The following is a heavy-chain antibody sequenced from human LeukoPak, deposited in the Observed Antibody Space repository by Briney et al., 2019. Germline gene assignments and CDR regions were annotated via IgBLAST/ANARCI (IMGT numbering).Heavy chain of an antibody. Sequence: SETLSLTCTVSGGSLSSGTYYWSWIRQHPGKGLEWIGSIYYSGTTYYNPSLRSRVTLSVDTSENQFSLNLNSVTAADTAVYYCARGCYAGSGAIYRDYGGLGTRVTVS. CDR1: GGSLSSGTYY. D-gene: IGHD3-10*01. CDR3: ARGCYAGSGAIYRDY. V-gene: IGHV4-31*03. J-gene: IGHJ4*02. CDR2: IYYSGTT.